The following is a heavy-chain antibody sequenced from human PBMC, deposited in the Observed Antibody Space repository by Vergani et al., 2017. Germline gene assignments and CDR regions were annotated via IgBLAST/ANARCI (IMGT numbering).Heavy chain of an antibody. J-gene: IGHJ6*02. CDR2: INPDRGGT. CDR1: GYTFTGYY. CDR3: ATDSARKGIAAAGQGRGYYYYYYGMDV. D-gene: IGHD6-13*01. V-gene: IGHV1-2*02. Sequence: QVQLVQSGAEVRKPGASVRVSCKASGYTFTGYYIHWVRQAPGQGLEWMGWINPDRGGTSHAQKFQGRVTMTEDTSTDTAYMELSSLRSEDTAVYYCATDSARKGIAAAGQGRGYYYYYYGMDVWGQGTTVTVSS.